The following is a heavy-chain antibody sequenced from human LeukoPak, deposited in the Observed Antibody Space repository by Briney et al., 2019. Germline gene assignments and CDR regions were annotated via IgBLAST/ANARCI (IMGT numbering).Heavy chain of an antibody. Sequence: PSETLSLTCSVSGGSISRGSYYWSWIRQPAGKGLEWIGRINTSGSTNYNTYLKSRVTISVDTSKNQFSLKLSSVTAADTAIYYCARVTESYGSGRRHNYYYYYMDVWGKGTTVTISS. V-gene: IGHV4-61*02. CDR2: INTSGST. J-gene: IGHJ6*03. CDR1: GGSISRGSYY. CDR3: ARVTESYGSGRRHNYYYYYMDV. D-gene: IGHD3-10*01.